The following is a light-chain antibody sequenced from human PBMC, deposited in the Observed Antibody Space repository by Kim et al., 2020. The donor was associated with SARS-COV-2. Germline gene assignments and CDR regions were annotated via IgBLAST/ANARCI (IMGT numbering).Light chain of an antibody. V-gene: IGLV4-69*01. CDR3: QTWGTGGEV. CDR2: LNSDGGH. Sequence: ASVKRTGTLSGGHRSYAIAWHQQQPERGPRYLMKLNSDGGHRKGDGIPDRFSGSSSGAERGGGGGSLQSEDEADFYCQTWGTGGEVFGGGTQLTVL. J-gene: IGLJ2*01. CDR1: GGHRSYA.